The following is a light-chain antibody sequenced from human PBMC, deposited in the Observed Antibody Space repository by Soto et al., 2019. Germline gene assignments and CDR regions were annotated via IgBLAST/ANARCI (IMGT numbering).Light chain of an antibody. Sequence: DIVMTQSPLSLPVTPGEPASISCRSSQSLLHTNRYNYLDWYLQKPGQSPQLLIFLASNRASGVPDGFSGHGSGTLFRLIISCVEAQDVVSCYCSPAVYSPSTFSSGTKADI. CDR3: SPAVYSPST. CDR1: QSLLHTNRYNY. J-gene: IGKJ3*01. CDR2: LAS. V-gene: IGKV2-28*01.